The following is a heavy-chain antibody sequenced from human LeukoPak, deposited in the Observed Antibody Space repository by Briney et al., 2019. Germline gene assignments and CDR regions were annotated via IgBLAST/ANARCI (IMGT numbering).Heavy chain of an antibody. CDR2: INTNTGNP. CDR3: ARADYCSGGSCYTDFDY. CDR1: GYTFTSYA. J-gene: IGHJ4*02. V-gene: IGHV7-4-1*02. D-gene: IGHD2-15*01. Sequence: GASVKVSCKASGYTFTSYAMNWVRQAPGQGLEWMGWINTNTGNPTYAQGFTGRFVFSLDTSVSTAYLQISSLKAEDTAVYYCARADYCSGGSCYTDFDYWGQGTLVTVSS.